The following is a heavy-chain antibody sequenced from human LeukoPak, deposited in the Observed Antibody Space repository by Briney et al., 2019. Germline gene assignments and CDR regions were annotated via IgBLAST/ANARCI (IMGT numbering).Heavy chain of an antibody. J-gene: IGHJ3*02. CDR3: ARVRNFPDAFDI. CDR2: IYDTGIT. V-gene: IGHV4-59*01. Sequence: SETLSLTCTVSGGSISNYYWAWIRQPPGRGLEWIGYIYDTGITKDNPALKSRLTISLQTSRNQFSLNLSSLTAAGTAIYYCARVRNFPDAFDIWGQGRMVTVSS. CDR1: GGSISNYY.